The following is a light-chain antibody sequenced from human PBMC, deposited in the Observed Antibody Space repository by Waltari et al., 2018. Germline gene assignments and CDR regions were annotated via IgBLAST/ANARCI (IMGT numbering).Light chain of an antibody. CDR2: SNN. CDR1: SSNIGSNT. Sequence: QSVLTQPPPAPGTPGQRVTTPCSGSSSNIGSNTVNWYQQLPGTAPKLLIYSNNQRPSGVPDRFSGSKSGTSASLAISGLQSEDEADYYCAAWDDSLNAVVFGGGTKLTVL. CDR3: AAWDDSLNAVV. J-gene: IGLJ2*01. V-gene: IGLV1-44*01.